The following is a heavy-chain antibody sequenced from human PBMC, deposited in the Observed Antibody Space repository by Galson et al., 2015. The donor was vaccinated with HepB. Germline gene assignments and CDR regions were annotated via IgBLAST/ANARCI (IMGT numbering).Heavy chain of an antibody. V-gene: IGHV1-69*10. D-gene: IGHD3-10*01. CDR2: IIPILGIA. CDR3: ARPPPSMVQGGSYMDV. J-gene: IGHJ6*03. CDR1: GGTFSSYA. Sequence: SVKVSCKASGGTFSSYAISWVRQAPGQGLEWMGGIIPILGIANYAQKFQGRVTITADKSTSTAYMELSSLRSEDTAVYYCARPPPSMVQGGSYMDVWGKGTTVTVSS.